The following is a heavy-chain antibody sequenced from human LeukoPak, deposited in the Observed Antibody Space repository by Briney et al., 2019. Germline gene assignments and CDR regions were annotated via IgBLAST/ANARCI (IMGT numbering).Heavy chain of an antibody. J-gene: IGHJ4*02. CDR3: ASAGNYYDSSGYHDY. Sequence: GGSLRLSCAASGFTFSSNAMSWVRQAPGKGLEWVSGIGVSGGSTYYADSVKGRFTISRDNSKNTLYLQMNSLRAEDTAVYYCASAGNYYDSSGYHDYWGQGTLVTVSS. D-gene: IGHD3-22*01. CDR1: GFTFSSNA. CDR2: IGVSGGST. V-gene: IGHV3-23*01.